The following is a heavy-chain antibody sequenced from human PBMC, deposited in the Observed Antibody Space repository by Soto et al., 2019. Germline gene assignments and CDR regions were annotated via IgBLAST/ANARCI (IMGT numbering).Heavy chain of an antibody. V-gene: IGHV3-23*01. CDR3: AKDRGIAVAGRSDMGY. CDR2: ISGSGGAT. J-gene: IGHJ4*02. Sequence: EVQLLESGGGLVQPGGSLRLSCAASGFNFSSYAMSWVRQAPGKGLEWVSAISGSGGATYYADSVKGRFTISRDNSKNTLYLHMNSLRAEDTAVYYCAKDRGIAVAGRSDMGYWGQGTLVSVSS. CDR1: GFNFSSYA. D-gene: IGHD6-19*01.